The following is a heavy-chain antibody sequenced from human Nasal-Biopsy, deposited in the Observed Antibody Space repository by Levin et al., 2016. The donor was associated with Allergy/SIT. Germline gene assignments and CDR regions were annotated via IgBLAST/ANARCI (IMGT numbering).Heavy chain of an antibody. CDR3: ARDMRSGSWYVRATSSFDI. J-gene: IGHJ3*02. D-gene: IGHD6-13*01. CDR1: GGSIRSGY. CDR2: IHHSGTT. Sequence: SETLSLTCTLSGGSIRSGYWNWIRQPPGKGLEWLGYIHHSGTTNYSPSVQSRVTMSVDTSRNQISLRLTSVTAADTAMYYCARDMRSGSWYVRATSSFDIWGHGTEVTVSS. V-gene: IGHV4-59*01.